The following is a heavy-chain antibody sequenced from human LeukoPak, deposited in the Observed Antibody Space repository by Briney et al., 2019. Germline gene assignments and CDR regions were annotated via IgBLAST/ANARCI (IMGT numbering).Heavy chain of an antibody. V-gene: IGHV3-66*02. CDR3: VTFTAQKFIPYDY. D-gene: IGHD2-2*02. Sequence: GGSLRLSCAAAGINVSSNYMTWIRQAPGKGREWVSLIYGGDAAYYPESVRGRFMISRDNLKNTLFLQMNRLRVEDTAVYYCVTFTAQKFIPYDYWGEGTHVTASS. CDR2: IYGGDAA. CDR1: GINVSSNY. J-gene: IGHJ4*02.